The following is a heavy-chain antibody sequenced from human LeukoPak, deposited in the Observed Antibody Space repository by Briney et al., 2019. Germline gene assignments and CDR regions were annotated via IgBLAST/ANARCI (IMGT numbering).Heavy chain of an antibody. Sequence: QTLSLTCAISGDSFCSTSAGWDWIRQSPARGLVWLGRAYYSSNWYSDYAVSVKGRIIIHPDPPKNQFSLQQTSVTPEATAVYYCATGWLQSGFDSWGQGTLVTVSS. CDR2: AYYSSNWYS. V-gene: IGHV6-1*01. J-gene: IGHJ4*02. CDR1: GDSFCSTSAG. D-gene: IGHD5-24*01. CDR3: ATGWLQSGFDS.